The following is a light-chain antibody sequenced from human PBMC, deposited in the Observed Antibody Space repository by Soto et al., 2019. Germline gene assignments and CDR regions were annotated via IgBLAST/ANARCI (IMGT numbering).Light chain of an antibody. CDR1: SSDVGSYNH. CDR2: EVT. V-gene: IGLV2-14*01. J-gene: IGLJ1*01. Sequence: QSVLTQPASVSGSPGQSITISCSGTSSDVGSYNHVAWYQQFPGKTPKLIIYEVTYRPSGVSHRFSASKSGNTASLTISGLQAEDEAHYYCISYTGSSTSYVFGTGTKVTVL. CDR3: ISYTGSSTSYV.